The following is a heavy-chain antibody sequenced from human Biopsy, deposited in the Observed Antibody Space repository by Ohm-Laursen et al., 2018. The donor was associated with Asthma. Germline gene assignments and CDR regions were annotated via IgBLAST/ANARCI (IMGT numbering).Heavy chain of an antibody. D-gene: IGHD3-22*01. CDR3: AKSADYYDSTDYLDF. CDR2: ISWNSGNI. Sequence: SLRLSCTASGFSFADCAMHWVRQAPGKGLEWVSSISWNSGNIDHAVSVKGRFTISRDNAKNSLYLQMQSLRPEDTAFYYCAKSADYYDSTDYLDFWGRGTLVTVSS. J-gene: IGHJ2*01. V-gene: IGHV3-9*01. CDR1: GFSFADCA.